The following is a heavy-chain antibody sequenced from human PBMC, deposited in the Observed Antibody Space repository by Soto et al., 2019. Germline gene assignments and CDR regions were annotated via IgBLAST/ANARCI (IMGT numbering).Heavy chain of an antibody. J-gene: IGHJ6*02. D-gene: IGHD3-10*01. CDR1: GYTFTSYG. CDR2: ISGYNGNT. V-gene: IGHV1-18*04. CDR3: ASAGKYYYGSGSPYYDDMDV. Sequence: QVQLVQSGAEVKKPGASVKVSCKASGYTFTSYGVSWVRQAPGQGLEWMGWISGYNGNTNYAQKLQCGVSMTTDTSTRTAYMELRSLRSDDTAVYYCASAGKYYYGSGSPYYDDMDVWGQGITVTVSS.